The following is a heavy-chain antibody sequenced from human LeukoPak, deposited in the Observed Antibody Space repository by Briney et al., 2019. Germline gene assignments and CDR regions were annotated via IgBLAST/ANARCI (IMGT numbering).Heavy chain of an antibody. Sequence: SETLSLTCTVSGGSISSSSYYWGWIRQPPGKGLEWIGSIYYSGSTYYNPPLKSRVTISVDTSKNQFSLKLSSVTAADTAVYYCAREGMTVTPFDYWGQGTLVTVSS. D-gene: IGHD4-17*01. CDR2: IYYSGST. J-gene: IGHJ4*02. CDR3: AREGMTVTPFDY. CDR1: GGSISSSSYY. V-gene: IGHV4-39*02.